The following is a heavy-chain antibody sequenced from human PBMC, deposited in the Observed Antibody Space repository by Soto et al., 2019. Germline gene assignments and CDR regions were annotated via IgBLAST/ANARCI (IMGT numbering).Heavy chain of an antibody. D-gene: IGHD2-15*01. CDR2: ISTYNGNT. J-gene: IGHJ5*02. CDR3: ARGFRVAATRWWFDP. V-gene: IGHV1-18*01. CDR1: GYTFTSYD. Sequence: QVQLVQSGAEVKKPGASLKVSCKASGYTFTSYDISWVRQAPGQGLEWMGWISTYNGNTNYAQKLQGRVTMTTDTSTSTAYMELRILRSDDTAVYYCARGFRVAATRWWFDPWGQGTLVTVSS.